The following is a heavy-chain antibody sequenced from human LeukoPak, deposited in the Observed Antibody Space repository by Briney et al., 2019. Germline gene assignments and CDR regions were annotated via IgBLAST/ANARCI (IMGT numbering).Heavy chain of an antibody. CDR3: ARGVSLRVLMVYAINWFDP. CDR2: IYHSGST. V-gene: IGHV4-4*02. D-gene: IGHD2-8*01. Sequence: PSGTLSLTCAVSGGSLSSSNWWSWVRQPPGTGLEWIGEIYHSGSTNYNPSLKSRVTISVDKSKNQFSLKLSSVTAADTAVYYCARGVSLRVLMVYAINWFDPWGQGTLVTVSS. CDR1: GGSLSSSNW. J-gene: IGHJ5*02.